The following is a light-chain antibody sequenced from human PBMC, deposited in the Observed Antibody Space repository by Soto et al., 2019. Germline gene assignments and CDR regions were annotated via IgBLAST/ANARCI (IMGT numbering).Light chain of an antibody. CDR1: QSILDRSKNKYY. Sequence: DIVMTQSPDSLAVSLGERATFNCKSSQSILDRSKNKYYLAWYQQKSGQPPKLLIYWSSLRESGVPDRFTGSGSGTDFTLTISSLQAEDVAVYYCQQYFTSPWTVGQGTKVDSK. CDR3: QQYFTSPWT. J-gene: IGKJ1*01. CDR2: WSS. V-gene: IGKV4-1*01.